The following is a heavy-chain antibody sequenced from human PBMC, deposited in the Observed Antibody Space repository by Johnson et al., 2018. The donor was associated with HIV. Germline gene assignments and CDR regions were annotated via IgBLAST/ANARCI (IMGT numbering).Heavy chain of an antibody. D-gene: IGHD3-22*01. V-gene: IGHV3-15*01. CDR3: TTVADTSGYYPIKPFDDAFDL. J-gene: IGHJ3*01. Sequence: VQLVESVGGLVKPGGSLRLSCAASGFTFNNAWMTWFRQPPGKGLEWVGRIKSKSDGGTTDYAAPVKGRFSISRDESQNTVYLEMNSLKTEDTAVYYCTTVADTSGYYPIKPFDDAFDLWGQGAMVTVSS. CDR1: GFTFNNAW. CDR2: IKSKSDGGTT.